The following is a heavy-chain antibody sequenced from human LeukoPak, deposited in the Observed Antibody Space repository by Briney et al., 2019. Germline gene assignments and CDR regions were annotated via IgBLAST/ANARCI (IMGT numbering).Heavy chain of an antibody. D-gene: IGHD3-10*01. CDR1: GFTFSSYS. CDR2: ISSSSSYI. V-gene: IGHV3-21*01. J-gene: IGHJ5*02. Sequence: GGSLRLSCAASGFTFSSYSMNWVRQAPGKRLEWVSSISSSSSYIYYADSVKGRFTISRDNAKNSLYLQMNSLRAEDTAVYYCARESYGSAQFDPWGQGTLVTVSS. CDR3: ARESYGSAQFDP.